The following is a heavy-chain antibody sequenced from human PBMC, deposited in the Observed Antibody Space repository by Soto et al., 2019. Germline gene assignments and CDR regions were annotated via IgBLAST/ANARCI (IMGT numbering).Heavy chain of an antibody. CDR1: GYTFTGYY. J-gene: IGHJ6*02. D-gene: IGHD2-2*01. CDR3: ARERIVVVPADVIDL. CDR2: INPNSGGT. V-gene: IGHV1-2*02. Sequence: LKVSCKASGYTFTGYYMHWVRQAPGQGLEWMGWINPNSGGTNYEQKFQGRVTMTRDTSISTAYMELSRLRSDDTAVYYCARERIVVVPADVIDLWGHGTTATVS.